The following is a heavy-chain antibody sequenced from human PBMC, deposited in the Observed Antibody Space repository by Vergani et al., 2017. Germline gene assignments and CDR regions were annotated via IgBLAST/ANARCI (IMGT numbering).Heavy chain of an antibody. J-gene: IGHJ4*02. V-gene: IGHV3-30*18. D-gene: IGHD6-13*01. CDR2: ISYDGSNK. CDR1: GFTFSSYG. CDR3: AKDPSYRRGAVAGTPFY. Sequence: QVQLVESGGGVVQPGRSLRLSCAASGFTFSSYGMQWVRQAPGKGLEWVAVISYDGSNKYYADSVKGRFTISRDNSKNTLYLQMNSLRAEDTAVYYWAKDPSYRRGAVAGTPFYWGQGTLVTVSS.